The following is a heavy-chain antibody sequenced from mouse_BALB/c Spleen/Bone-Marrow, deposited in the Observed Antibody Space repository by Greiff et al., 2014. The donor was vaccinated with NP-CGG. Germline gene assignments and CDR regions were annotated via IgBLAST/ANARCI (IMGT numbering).Heavy chain of an antibody. D-gene: IGHD1-1*01. CDR3: AADYYGSGYGFAY. CDR1: GFNIKDTY. Sequence: EVQGVESGAELVKPGASVKLSCTASGFNIKDTYMHWVKQRPEQGLEWIGRIDPANGNTKYDPKFQGKATITADTSSNTAYLQLSSLTSEDADVYYCAADYYGSGYGFAYWGQGTLVTVSA. J-gene: IGHJ3*01. V-gene: IGHV14-3*02. CDR2: IDPANGNT.